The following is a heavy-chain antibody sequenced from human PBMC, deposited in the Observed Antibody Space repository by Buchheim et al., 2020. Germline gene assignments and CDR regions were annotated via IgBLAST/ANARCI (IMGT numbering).Heavy chain of an antibody. CDR2: ISSSGNTI. V-gene: IGHV3-11*01. J-gene: IGHJ4*02. CDR1: GFTFSDSY. D-gene: IGHD3-10*01. Sequence: QVHLVESGGALVKPGGSLRLSCAASGFTFSDSYMSWIRQAPGKGLEWVSYISSSGNTIYYADSVKGRFTISRDNAKNSLYLQTNSLSAEDTAVYYCAKDLISGYWGQGTL. CDR3: AKDLISGY.